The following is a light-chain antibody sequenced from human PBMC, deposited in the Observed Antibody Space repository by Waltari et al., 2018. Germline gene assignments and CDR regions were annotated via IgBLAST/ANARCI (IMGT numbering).Light chain of an antibody. CDR1: SNNVGNQG. J-gene: IGLJ1*01. CDR2: RNN. Sequence: QAGLTQPPSVSKALRQTATLTCTGNSNNVGNQGAAWLQQHQGHPPKLLSYRNNDRPSGISERFAASRSGNTASLTITGLQPEDEADDYCSAWDSNLSAYVFGSGTKVTVL. CDR3: SAWDSNLSAYV. V-gene: IGLV10-54*04.